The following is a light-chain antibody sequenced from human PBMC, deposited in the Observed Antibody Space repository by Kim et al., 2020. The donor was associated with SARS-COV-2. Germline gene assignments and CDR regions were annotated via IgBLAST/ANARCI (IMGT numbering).Light chain of an antibody. J-gene: IGKJ4*01. CDR3: QESYDTPLT. CDR1: ESITTY. CDR2: GAS. V-gene: IGKV1-39*01. Sequence: ASVGARVTITCRASESITTYLNWYQKKPGKAPKLLIYGASTLQGGVPSRFSGSGYGTDFSLTISSLQPEDFGTYYCQESYDTPLTFGGGTKVDIK.